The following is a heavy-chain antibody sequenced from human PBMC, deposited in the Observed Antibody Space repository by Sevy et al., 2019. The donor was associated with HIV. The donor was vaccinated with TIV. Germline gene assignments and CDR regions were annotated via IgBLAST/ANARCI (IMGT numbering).Heavy chain of an antibody. Sequence: GGSLRLSCAASGFTFSNYAMSWVRQAPGKGLGWVSTFSFGCGKINYADSVKGRFTISRDNSKNTLYLQMNSLRAEDTALDYCARVGCSKPDDYWGQGTLVTVSS. J-gene: IGHJ4*02. V-gene: IGHV3-23*01. CDR2: FSFGCGKI. D-gene: IGHD2-2*01. CDR3: ARVGCSKPDDY. CDR1: GFTFSNYA.